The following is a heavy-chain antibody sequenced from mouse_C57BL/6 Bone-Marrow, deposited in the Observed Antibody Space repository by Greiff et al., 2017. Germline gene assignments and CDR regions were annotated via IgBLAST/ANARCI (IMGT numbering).Heavy chain of an antibody. CDR1: GYTFTSYW. CDR2: INPGNSDT. D-gene: IGHD1-1*01. J-gene: IGHJ1*03. CDR3: TNYYGSGYWYFDV. Sequence: EVQLQQSGTVLARPGASVKLSCKTSGYTFTSYWMHWVQQSPGQGLEWVGAINPGNSDTSYTQKFKGNVNLSSVTSASTAYMERSSLTNEDSAVYYGTNYYGSGYWYFDVWGTGTTVTVAA. V-gene: IGHV1-5*01.